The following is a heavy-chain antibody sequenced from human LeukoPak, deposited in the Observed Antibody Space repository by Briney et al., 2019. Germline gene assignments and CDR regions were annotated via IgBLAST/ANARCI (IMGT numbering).Heavy chain of an antibody. CDR2: ISSNGGST. J-gene: IGHJ6*03. CDR1: GFTFSSYA. V-gene: IGHV3-64*01. D-gene: IGHD2-2*01. Sequence: GGSLRLSCAASGFTFSSYAMHWVRQAPGKGLEYVSAISSNGGSTYYANSVKGRFTISRDNSKNTLYLQMGSLRAEDMAVYYCARVVRNDIVVVPAAHVGGYYYYMDVWGKGTTVTVSS. CDR3: ARVVRNDIVVVPAAHVGGYYYYMDV.